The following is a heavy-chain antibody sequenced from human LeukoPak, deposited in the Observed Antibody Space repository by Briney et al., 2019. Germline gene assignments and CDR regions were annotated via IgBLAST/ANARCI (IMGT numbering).Heavy chain of an antibody. J-gene: IGHJ4*02. CDR3: ARAPRGDYATFDY. CDR2: INPNSGGT. D-gene: IGHD4-17*01. Sequence: GASVKVPCKASGYTFTGYYMHWVRQAPGQGLEWMGWINPNSGGTNYARKFQGRVTMTRDTSISTAYMELSRLRSDDTAVYYCARAPRGDYATFDYWGQGTLVTVSS. CDR1: GYTFTGYY. V-gene: IGHV1-2*02.